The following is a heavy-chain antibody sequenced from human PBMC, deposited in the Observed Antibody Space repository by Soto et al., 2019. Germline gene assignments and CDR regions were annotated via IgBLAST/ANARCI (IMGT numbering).Heavy chain of an antibody. J-gene: IGHJ6*02. V-gene: IGHV1-2*02. CDR2: INPNSGGT. Sequence: QVQLVQSGAEVKKPGASVKVSCKASGYTFTGYYMHWVRQAPGQGLEWMGWINPNSGGTNYAQKFQGRVTITADKSTSTAYMELSSLRSEDTAVYYCARGPYGSGNEDYYYGMDVWGQGTTVTVSS. D-gene: IGHD3-10*01. CDR3: ARGPYGSGNEDYYYGMDV. CDR1: GYTFTGYY.